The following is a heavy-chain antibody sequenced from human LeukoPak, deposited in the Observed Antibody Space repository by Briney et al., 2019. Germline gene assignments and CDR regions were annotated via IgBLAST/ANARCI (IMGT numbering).Heavy chain of an antibody. J-gene: IGHJ4*02. V-gene: IGHV3-66*01. CDR3: ARGLLIDY. Sequence: GGSLRLSCTASGLTFSSYTMSWVRQAPGKGLQWVSIIYGGGNTYYADSMKGKFTISRDNSKNTLYLQMHSLRVEDTAVYYCARGLLIDYWGQGTLVTVSS. CDR2: IYGGGNT. CDR1: GLTFSSYT.